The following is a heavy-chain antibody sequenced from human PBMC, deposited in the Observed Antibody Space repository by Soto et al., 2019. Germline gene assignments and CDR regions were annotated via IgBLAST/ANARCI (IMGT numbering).Heavy chain of an antibody. CDR1: GGSISSGDYY. D-gene: IGHD3-3*01. CDR2: IYYSGST. Sequence: QVQLQESGPGLVKPSQTLSLTCTVSGGSISSGDYYWSWIRQPPGKGLEWIGYIYYSGSTYYNPSLKSRFTIAVDTSKTHCSMKRGSVTAAATAVYYCAGDWARLIFGVVHDAFDIWGQGTMVTVS. V-gene: IGHV4-30-4*01. CDR3: AGDWARLIFGVVHDAFDI. J-gene: IGHJ3*02.